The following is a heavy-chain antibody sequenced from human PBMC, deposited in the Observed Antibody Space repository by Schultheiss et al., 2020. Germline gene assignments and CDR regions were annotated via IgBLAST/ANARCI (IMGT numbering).Heavy chain of an antibody. J-gene: IGHJ6*02. CDR3: AKGDDPEYSSTIYYYYYYGMDV. Sequence: GSLKLSFAAAGFTFSSYAMSWVRQAPGKGLEWVSAISGSGGSTYYADSVKGRFTISRDNSKNTLYLQMNSLRAEDKAVYYCAKGDDPEYSSTIYYYYYYGMDVWCRGTTVTVSS. V-gene: IGHV3-23*01. CDR2: ISGSGGST. D-gene: IGHD2-2*01. CDR1: GFTFSSYA.